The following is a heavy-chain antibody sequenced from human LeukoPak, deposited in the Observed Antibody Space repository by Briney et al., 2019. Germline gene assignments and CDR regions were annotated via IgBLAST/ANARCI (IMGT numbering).Heavy chain of an antibody. D-gene: IGHD3-10*01. CDR2: ISGSGGST. V-gene: IGHV3-23*01. CDR1: GYTFSSYA. CDR3: AKDTMPRGDRCYYMDV. Sequence: RSGGSLRLSCAASGYTFSSYAMSWVRQAPGKGLEWVSAISGSGGSTYYADSVKGRFTISRDNSKNTLYLQMNSLRAEDTAVYYCAKDTMPRGDRCYYMDVWGKGTTVTVSS. J-gene: IGHJ6*03.